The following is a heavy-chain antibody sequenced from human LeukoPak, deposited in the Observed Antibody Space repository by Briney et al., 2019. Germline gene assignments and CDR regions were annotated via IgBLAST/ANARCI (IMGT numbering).Heavy chain of an antibody. CDR3: ARDDVDTAMVTSFDY. CDR2: ISAYNGNT. J-gene: IGHJ4*02. V-gene: IGHV1-18*01. Sequence: EASVKVSCKASGYTFTSYGISWVRQAPGQGLEWMGWISAYNGNTNYAQKLQGRVTITADESTSTAYMELSSLRSEDTAVYYCARDDVDTAMVTSFDYWGQGTLVTVPS. CDR1: GYTFTSYG. D-gene: IGHD5-18*01.